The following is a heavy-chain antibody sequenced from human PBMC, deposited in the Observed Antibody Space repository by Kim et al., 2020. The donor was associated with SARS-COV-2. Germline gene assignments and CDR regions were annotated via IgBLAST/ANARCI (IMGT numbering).Heavy chain of an antibody. CDR1: GFTFSSYA. Sequence: GGSLRLSCAASGFTFSSYAMSWVRQAPGKGLEWVSLIGGGGGITYYADSVKGRFTISRDNSKNTLYLQMNSLRAEDTAVYYCATQDWSGYSKYYFEYWGQGGLVSVS. D-gene: IGHD3-3*01. CDR2: IGGGGGIT. J-gene: IGHJ4*02. CDR3: ATQDWSGYSKYYFEY. V-gene: IGHV3-23*01.